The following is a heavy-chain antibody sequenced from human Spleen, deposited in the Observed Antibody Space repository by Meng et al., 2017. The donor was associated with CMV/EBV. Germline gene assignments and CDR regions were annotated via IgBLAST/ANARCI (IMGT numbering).Heavy chain of an antibody. CDR3: ARDRPGIAAAGHFYYGMDV. Sequence: SETLSLTCTVSGVSISSGGYYWTWIRQHPGKGLEWIGYIYNSENTYYSPSLRSRLTISLDTSKNHFSLRLTSVTAADTAIYFCARDRPGIAAAGHFYYGMDVWGQGTTVTVSS. D-gene: IGHD6-13*01. CDR2: IYNSENT. J-gene: IGHJ6*02. V-gene: IGHV4-31*03. CDR1: GVSISSGGYY.